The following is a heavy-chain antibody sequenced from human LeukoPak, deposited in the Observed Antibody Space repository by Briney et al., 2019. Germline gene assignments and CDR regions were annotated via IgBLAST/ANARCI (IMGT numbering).Heavy chain of an antibody. J-gene: IGHJ4*02. V-gene: IGHV4-34*01. CDR3: ARGDQVRGVDLDY. D-gene: IGHD3-10*01. CDR2: INHSGSI. CDR1: GGSFSGYY. Sequence: PSETLSLTCAVYGGSFSGYYWSWIRQPPGKGLEWIGEINHSGSINYNPSLKSRVTISVDTSKNQFSLKLSSVTAADTAVYYCARGDQVRGVDLDYWGQGTLVTVSS.